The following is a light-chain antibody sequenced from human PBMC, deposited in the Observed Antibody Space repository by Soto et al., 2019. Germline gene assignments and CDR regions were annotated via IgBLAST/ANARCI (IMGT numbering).Light chain of an antibody. CDR1: RGSIASNY. J-gene: IGLJ2*01. CDR2: EDN. Sequence: NFMLTQPHSVSESPGKTVTISCTRSRGSIASNYVQWYPQRPGSAPTPVIYEDNERPSGVPDRFSGSIDSSSNSASLTISGLKTDDEADYYCQSYHSGNVVFGGGTKLTVL. CDR3: QSYHSGNVV. V-gene: IGLV6-57*04.